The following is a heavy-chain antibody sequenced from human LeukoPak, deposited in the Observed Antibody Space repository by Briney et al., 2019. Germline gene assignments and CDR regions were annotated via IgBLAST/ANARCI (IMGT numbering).Heavy chain of an antibody. J-gene: IGHJ4*02. D-gene: IGHD3-10*01. Sequence: ASVTVSCKASGYTFTRYAMNWVRQAPGQGLEWMGNIDTTTGNPRYAQDFTGRFVFSLDTSVSTAYLQITSLKADDTAAYYCVRGTPTPGMDYWGQGTQVTVSS. CDR2: IDTTTGNP. CDR1: GYTFTRYA. V-gene: IGHV7-4-1*02. CDR3: VRGTPTPGMDY.